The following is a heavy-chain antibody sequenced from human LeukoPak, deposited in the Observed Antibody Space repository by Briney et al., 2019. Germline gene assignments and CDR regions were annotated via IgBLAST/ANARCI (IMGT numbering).Heavy chain of an antibody. CDR2: ISYDESNI. V-gene: IGHV3-30*04. Sequence: GGSLRLSCAASNFAFSSYSMHWVRQAPGKGLEWVAVISYDESNIYYAASVKGRFSISRDNSENTLFLQMNSLRAEDTAVYFCARGGSYDYWTGYRTDYWGREPWSPSPQ. CDR3: ARGGSYDYWTGYRTDY. CDR1: NFAFSSYS. D-gene: IGHD3-3*01. J-gene: IGHJ4*02.